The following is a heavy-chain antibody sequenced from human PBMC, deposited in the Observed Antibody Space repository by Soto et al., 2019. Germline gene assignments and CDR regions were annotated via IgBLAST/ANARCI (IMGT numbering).Heavy chain of an antibody. CDR1: GGSFSGYY. CDR2: INHSGST. CDR3: ARGRDDSADYYYSAMDA. V-gene: IGHV4-34*01. Sequence: SETLSLTCAVYGGSFSGYYWSWIRQPPGKGLEWIGEINHSGSTNYNPSLKSRVTISVDTSKNQFSLKLSSVTAADTAVYYCARGRDDSADYYYSAMDAWGRGTKVTVSS. J-gene: IGHJ6*04. D-gene: IGHD3-22*01.